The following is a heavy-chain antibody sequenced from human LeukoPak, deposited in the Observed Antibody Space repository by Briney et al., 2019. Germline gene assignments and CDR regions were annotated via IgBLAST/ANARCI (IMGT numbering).Heavy chain of an antibody. Sequence: QPGAPLRLSCAASGFTFSSYAMTWVRQAPGRGLEWVSGIIGSDDSTYYADSVKGRFTIFRDNSKNTLYLQMNSLRAEDGGGGGGGGGGGGGGGGGGGGGDYWGQGTLVTVSS. CDR1: GFTFSSYA. D-gene: IGHD3-16*01. J-gene: IGHJ4*02. CDR2: IIGSDDST. CDR3: GGGGGGGGGGGGGGGDY. V-gene: IGHV3-23*01.